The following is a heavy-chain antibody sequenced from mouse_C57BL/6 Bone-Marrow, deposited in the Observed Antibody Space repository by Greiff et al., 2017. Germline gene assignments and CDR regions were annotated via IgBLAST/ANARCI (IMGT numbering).Heavy chain of an antibody. Sequence: EVKLMESGAELVKPGASVKLSCTASGFNIKDYYMHWVKQRTEQGLEWIGRIDPEDGETKYAPKFQGKATITADTSSNTAYLQRSSLTSEDTAVYYCVITTVVALDYWGQGTTLTVSS. CDR1: GFNIKDYY. CDR3: VITTVVALDY. J-gene: IGHJ2*01. CDR2: IDPEDGET. D-gene: IGHD1-1*01. V-gene: IGHV14-2*01.